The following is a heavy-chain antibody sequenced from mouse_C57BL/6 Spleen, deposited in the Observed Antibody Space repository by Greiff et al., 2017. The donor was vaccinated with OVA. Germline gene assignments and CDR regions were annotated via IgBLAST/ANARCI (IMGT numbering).Heavy chain of an antibody. CDR3: ARHLYYDYDVGYAMDY. D-gene: IGHD2-4*01. V-gene: IGHV5-12*01. CDR1: GFTFSDYY. J-gene: IGHJ4*01. CDR2: ISNGGGST. Sequence: DVMLVESGGGLVQPGGSLKLSCAASGFTFSDYYMYWVRQTPEKRLEWVAYISNGGGSTYYPDTVKGRFTISRDNAKNTLYLQMSRLKSEDTAMYYCARHLYYDYDVGYAMDYWGQGTSVTVSS.